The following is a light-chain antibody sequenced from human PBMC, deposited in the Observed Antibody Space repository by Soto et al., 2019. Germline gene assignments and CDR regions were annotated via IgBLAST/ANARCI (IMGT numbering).Light chain of an antibody. CDR3: QQYGSSPSR. CDR2: GAS. Sequence: EIVLTQSPGTLSLSPGERATLSCRASQSVSSSYLAWYQQKPGQAPRPLIYGASSRAIGIPDRFSGSGSGTDFTLTISRLEPEDFAVYYCQQYGSSPSRFAQGTKVAIK. V-gene: IGKV3-20*01. CDR1: QSVSSSY. J-gene: IGKJ1*01.